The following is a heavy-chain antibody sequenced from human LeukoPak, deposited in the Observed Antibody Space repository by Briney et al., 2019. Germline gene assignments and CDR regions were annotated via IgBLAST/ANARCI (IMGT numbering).Heavy chain of an antibody. J-gene: IGHJ3*01. CDR2: IRQDGSEI. Sequence: GGSLRLSCAAPGLILSSYWMSWVRQAPGKGLEWVANIRQDGSEICYVGSVKGRFTISRDNAKNSVYLQMNSLRDDDTAVYYCARQRAGGTKADGLDVWGQGTMVTVSS. CDR1: GLILSSYW. CDR3: ARQRAGGTKADGLDV. V-gene: IGHV3-7*03. D-gene: IGHD3-16*01.